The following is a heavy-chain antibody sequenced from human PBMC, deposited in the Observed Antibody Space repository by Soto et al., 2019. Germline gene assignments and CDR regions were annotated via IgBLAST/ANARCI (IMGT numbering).Heavy chain of an antibody. CDR2: IYYSGST. CDR3: ARPYDSSGYYY. D-gene: IGHD3-22*01. Sequence: SETLSLTCTVSCDSISSSSYYWGWIRQPPGKGLEWIGSIYYSGSTFYNPSLESRITMSVDTSKNQFSLKLSSVTAADTAVYYCARPYDSSGYYYWGQGTLVTVSS. J-gene: IGHJ4*02. V-gene: IGHV4-39*01. CDR1: CDSISSSSYY.